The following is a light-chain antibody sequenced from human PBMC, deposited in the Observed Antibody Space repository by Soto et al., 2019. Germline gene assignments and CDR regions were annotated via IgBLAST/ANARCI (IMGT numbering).Light chain of an antibody. CDR3: QQNTHWRT. Sequence: MDMTQQLSTPAASVSIRVSITCRASQNINSWLGWYQQKPGNAPKLLIFDASILESGVPSRFSGSGSGTEFTLTISSLEPEDFAFYFCQQNTHWRTFGQGTKVDI. CDR1: QNINSW. J-gene: IGKJ1*01. CDR2: DAS. V-gene: IGKV1-5*01.